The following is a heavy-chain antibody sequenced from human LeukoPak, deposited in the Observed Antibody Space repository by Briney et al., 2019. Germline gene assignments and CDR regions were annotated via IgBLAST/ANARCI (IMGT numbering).Heavy chain of an antibody. CDR2: ISGSGGST. D-gene: IGHD1-26*01. CDR1: GFTFSSYA. CDR3: AKLGDSGSYFSYFDY. Sequence: PGGSLRLSCAASGFTFSSYAMSWVRQAPGKWLEWVSAISGSGGSTYYADSVKGRFTISRDNSKNTLYLQMNSLRAEDTAVYYCAKLGDSGSYFSYFDYWGQGTLVTVSS. J-gene: IGHJ4*02. V-gene: IGHV3-23*01.